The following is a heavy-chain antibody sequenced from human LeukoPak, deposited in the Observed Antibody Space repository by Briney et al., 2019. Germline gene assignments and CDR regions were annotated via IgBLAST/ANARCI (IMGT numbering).Heavy chain of an antibody. D-gene: IGHD5-18*01. Sequence: SETLSLTCTVSGGSISSGDYYWSWIRQPPGKGLEWIGYIYYSGSTYYNPSLKSRVTVSVDTSKNQFSLKLSSVTAADTAVYYCARAPGWLQPNFDYWGQGTLVTVSS. CDR2: IYYSGST. CDR3: ARAPGWLQPNFDY. J-gene: IGHJ4*02. V-gene: IGHV4-30-4*01. CDR1: GGSISSGDYY.